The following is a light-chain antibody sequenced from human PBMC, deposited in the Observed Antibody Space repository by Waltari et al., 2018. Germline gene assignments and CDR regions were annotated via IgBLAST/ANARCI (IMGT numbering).Light chain of an antibody. Sequence: IVMTKSPESLTLPLGERATINCRSSQTLLQRFDNKNYVAWYQQKAGQPPKLLIYWASTRESGVPDRFSGSGSATDFTLTITNLQADDVAVYYCQQYYSTPRWTFGQGTRVEIK. V-gene: IGKV4-1*01. CDR2: WAS. CDR1: QTLLQRFDNKNY. J-gene: IGKJ1*01. CDR3: QQYYSTPRWT.